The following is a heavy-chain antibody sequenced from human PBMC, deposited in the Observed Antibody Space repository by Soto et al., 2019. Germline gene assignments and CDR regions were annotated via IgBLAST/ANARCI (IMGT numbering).Heavy chain of an antibody. V-gene: IGHV4-4*02. CDR3: ASGRSPPLHRSGSKNWFDP. CDR2: IYHSGST. CDR1: GGSISSSNW. D-gene: IGHD3-10*01. J-gene: IGHJ5*02. Sequence: SETLSLTXAVSGGSISSSNWWSWVRQPPGKGLEWIGEIYHSGSTNYNPSLKSRVTISVDKSKNQFSLKLSSVTAADTAVYYCASGRSPPLHRSGSKNWFDPWGQGTLVTVSS.